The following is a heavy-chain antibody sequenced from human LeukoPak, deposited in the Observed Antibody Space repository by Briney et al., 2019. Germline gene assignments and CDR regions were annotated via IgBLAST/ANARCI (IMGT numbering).Heavy chain of an antibody. CDR2: INPNSGGT. V-gene: IGHV1-2*06. CDR3: ARVRYCSGGSCQPFDY. CDR1: GYTFTGYY. J-gene: IGHJ4*02. D-gene: IGHD2-15*01. Sequence: ASVKVSCKASGYTFTGYYMHWVRQAPGQGLEWMGRINPNSGGTNYAQKFQGRVTMPRDTSISTAYMELSRLRSDDTAVYYCARVRYCSGGSCQPFDYWGQGTLVTVSS.